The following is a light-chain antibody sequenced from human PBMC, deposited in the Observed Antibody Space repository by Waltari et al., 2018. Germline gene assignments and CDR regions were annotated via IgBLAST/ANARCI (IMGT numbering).Light chain of an antibody. CDR2: AAS. J-gene: IGKJ2*01. CDR3: QQSYSTPYMYT. CDR1: QSISSY. V-gene: IGKV1-39*01. Sequence: DIQMTQSPSSLSASVGDRVTITCRASQSISSYLNGYQQKAGKAPKLLIYAASSLQSGVPSRFSGSGSGTDFTLTISSLQPEDFATYYCQQSYSTPYMYTFGQGTKLEIK.